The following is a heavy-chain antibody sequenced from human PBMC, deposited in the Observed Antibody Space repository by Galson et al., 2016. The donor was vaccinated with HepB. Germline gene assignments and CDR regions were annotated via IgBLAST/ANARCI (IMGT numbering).Heavy chain of an antibody. CDR1: RNTFTDHW. J-gene: IGHJ4*02. Sequence: QSGAEVKKPGESLQISCKGSRNTFTDHWIGWVRQRPGKGLEWLGIIYPGDSDTRYSPSFQGPVTIAADKSSRYAYLQWSSLKAADTAMYYCVRRGDGYDFDLWGQGTLVTVSS. CDR2: IYPGDSDT. CDR3: VRRGDGYDFDL. V-gene: IGHV5-51*01. D-gene: IGHD5-24*01.